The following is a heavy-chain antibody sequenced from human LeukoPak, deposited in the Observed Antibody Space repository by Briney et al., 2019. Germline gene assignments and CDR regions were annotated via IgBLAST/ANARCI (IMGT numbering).Heavy chain of an antibody. Sequence: SETLSLTCTVSGGSISSGDYYWSWIRQPPGKGLEWIGYIYHSGSTYYNPSLKSRVTISVDRSKNQFSLKLSSVTAADTAVYYCARVLIDIVVVPAAIPDAFDIWGQGTTVTVSS. D-gene: IGHD2-2*02. V-gene: IGHV4-30-2*01. CDR2: IYHSGST. CDR1: GGSISSGDYY. CDR3: ARVLIDIVVVPAAIPDAFDI. J-gene: IGHJ3*02.